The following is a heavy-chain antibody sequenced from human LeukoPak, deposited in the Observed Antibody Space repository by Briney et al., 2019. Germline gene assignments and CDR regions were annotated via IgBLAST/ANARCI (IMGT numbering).Heavy chain of an antibody. J-gene: IGHJ4*02. Sequence: SGGSLRLSCAASGFTFSDYYMSWIRQAPGKGLEWVSYISSSGSTIYYADSVKGRFTISRDNAKNTLYLQMNSLRAEDTAVYYCANGRIANTYDYWGQGTLVTVSS. CDR1: GFTFSDYY. CDR2: ISSSGSTI. V-gene: IGHV3-11*01. D-gene: IGHD6-13*01. CDR3: ANGRIANTYDY.